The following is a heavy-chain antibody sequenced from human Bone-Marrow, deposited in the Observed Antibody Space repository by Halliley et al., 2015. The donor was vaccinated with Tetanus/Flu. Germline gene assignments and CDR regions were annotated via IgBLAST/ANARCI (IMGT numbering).Heavy chain of an antibody. Sequence: AASGFTFRSYWMSWVHQAPGKGLEWVANIKQDGSEKYYVDSVKGRSTISRDNAKNSLYLQMNSLRAEDTAVYYCAREKTAAVVIDYYYYGMDVWGQGTTVTVSS. D-gene: IGHD3-22*01. V-gene: IGHV3-7*01. CDR1: GFTFRSYW. CDR3: AREKTAAVVIDYYYYGMDV. J-gene: IGHJ6*02. CDR2: IKQDGSEK.